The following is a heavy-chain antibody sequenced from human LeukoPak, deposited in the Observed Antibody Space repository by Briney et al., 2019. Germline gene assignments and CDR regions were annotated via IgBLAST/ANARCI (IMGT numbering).Heavy chain of an antibody. D-gene: IGHD2-21*02. V-gene: IGHV4-34*01. CDR3: ARGLGSATANSHADY. Sequence: SETLSLTCAVYGGSFSGYYWSWIRQPPGKGLEWIGEINHSGSTNYNPSLKSRVTISVDTSKNQFSLKLSSVTAADTAVYYCARGLGSATANSHADYWGQGTLVTVSS. CDR2: INHSGST. CDR1: GGSFSGYY. J-gene: IGHJ4*02.